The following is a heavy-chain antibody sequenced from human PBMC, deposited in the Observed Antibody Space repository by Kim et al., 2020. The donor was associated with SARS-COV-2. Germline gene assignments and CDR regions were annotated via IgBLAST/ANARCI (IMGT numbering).Heavy chain of an antibody. J-gene: IGHJ4*02. V-gene: IGHV3-74*01. CDR3: TRGSEVSRLSGSYGDC. D-gene: IGHD1-26*01. CDR1: GFTFSRHW. Sequence: GGSLRLSCAASGFTFSRHWMLWVRQAPGKGLVWVSRINIDGTSTTYADSMKGSFTTTRDNAKNTVYLQMNSVRAEDAAVYYCTRGSEVSRLSGSYGDCWGQGTMVTVSS. CDR2: INIDGTST.